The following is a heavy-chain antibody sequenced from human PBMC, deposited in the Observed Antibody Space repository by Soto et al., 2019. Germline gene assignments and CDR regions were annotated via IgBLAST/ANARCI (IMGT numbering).Heavy chain of an antibody. CDR3: ARAQRGGVGWSDNWFDP. J-gene: IGHJ5*02. Sequence: ASVKVSFKASGYTFTSYDINWVRQATGQGLEWMGWMNPNSGNTGYAQKFQGRVTMTRNTSISTAYMELSSLRSEDTAVYYCARAQRGGVGWSDNWFDPWGQGTLVTVSS. D-gene: IGHD3-3*01. CDR2: MNPNSGNT. V-gene: IGHV1-8*01. CDR1: GYTFTSYD.